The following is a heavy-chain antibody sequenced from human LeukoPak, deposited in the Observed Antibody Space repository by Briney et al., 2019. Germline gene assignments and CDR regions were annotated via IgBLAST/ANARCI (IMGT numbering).Heavy chain of an antibody. D-gene: IGHD3-22*01. CDR1: GFTFSSYG. CDR3: AITAASISSGYYPCDY. V-gene: IGHV3-33*01. CDR2: IWYDGSNK. Sequence: QSGGSLRLSCAAPGFTFSSYGMHWVRQAPGKGLEWLAVIWYDGSNKYYADSVKGRFTISRDNSKNTLYLQMNSLRAEDTAVYYCAITAASISSGYYPCDYWGQGTLVTVSS. J-gene: IGHJ4*02.